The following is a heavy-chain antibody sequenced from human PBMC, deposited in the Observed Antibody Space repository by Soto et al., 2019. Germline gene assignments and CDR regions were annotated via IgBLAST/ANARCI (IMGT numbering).Heavy chain of an antibody. J-gene: IGHJ5*02. Sequence: SETLSLTCTVSGASVSSGSHYWTWIRQPPGKGLEWIGYIYHSGSTYYNPSLKSRVTISVDRSKNQFSLKLSSVTAADTAVYYCARVPGPWGQGTLVTVSS. CDR3: ARVPGP. V-gene: IGHV4-30-2*01. CDR2: IYHSGST. CDR1: GASVSSGSHY.